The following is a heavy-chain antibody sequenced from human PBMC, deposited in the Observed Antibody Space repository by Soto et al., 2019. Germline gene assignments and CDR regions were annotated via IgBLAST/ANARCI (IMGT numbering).Heavy chain of an antibody. J-gene: IGHJ4*02. D-gene: IGHD3-22*01. CDR2: IYSGGST. CDR3: ASHIWGRYDSSDY. V-gene: IGHV3-53*01. CDR1: GFTVSSNY. Sequence: GGSLRLSCAASGFTVSSNYMSWVRQAPGKGLEWVSVIYSGGSTYYADSVKGRFTISRDNSKNTLYLQMNSLRAEDTAVYHCASHIWGRYDSSDYWGQGTLVTVTS.